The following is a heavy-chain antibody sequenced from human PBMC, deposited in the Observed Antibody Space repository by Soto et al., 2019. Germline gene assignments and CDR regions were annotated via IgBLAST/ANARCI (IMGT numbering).Heavy chain of an antibody. CDR1: GYTLTELS. Sequence: GASVKVSCKVSGYTLTELSMHWVRQAPGKGLEWMGGFDPEDGDTIYAQKFQGRVTMTEDTPTDTAYMELSSLRSEDTAVYYCATVRRCLGSTSCYMYNWFDPWGQGTLVTVSS. J-gene: IGHJ5*02. D-gene: IGHD2-2*01. CDR3: ATVRRCLGSTSCYMYNWFDP. CDR2: FDPEDGDT. V-gene: IGHV1-24*01.